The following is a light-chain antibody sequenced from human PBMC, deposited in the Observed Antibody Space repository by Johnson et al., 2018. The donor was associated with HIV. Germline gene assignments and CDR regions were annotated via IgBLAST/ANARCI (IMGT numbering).Light chain of an antibody. Sequence: QLVLTQPPSVSAAPGQKVTISCSGSSCDIGNNYVCSHQQLPGTAPKLLIYEDNKRPSGIPDRFSGSKSGTSATLGITGLQTGDEADYYCGTWDSSLSVYVFGTGTKVTVV. CDR2: EDN. V-gene: IGLV1-51*02. CDR3: GTWDSSLSVYV. CDR1: SCDIGNNY. J-gene: IGLJ1*01.